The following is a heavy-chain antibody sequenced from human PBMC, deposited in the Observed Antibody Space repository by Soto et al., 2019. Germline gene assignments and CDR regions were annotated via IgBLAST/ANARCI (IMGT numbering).Heavy chain of an antibody. CDR1: GFTFSSYE. Sequence: GGSLRLSCAASGFTFSSYEMNWVRQAPGKGLEWISYINSGGTTIYYADSVKGRFTISKDNAKNSLYLQMNSLRAEDTAVYYCASRSGYSSRHFDYWGLGTLVTVSS. V-gene: IGHV3-48*03. J-gene: IGHJ4*02. CDR3: ASRSGYSSRHFDY. CDR2: INSGGTTI. D-gene: IGHD6-19*01.